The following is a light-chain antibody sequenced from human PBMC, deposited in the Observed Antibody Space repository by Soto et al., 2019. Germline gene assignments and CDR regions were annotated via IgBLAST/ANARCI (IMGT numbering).Light chain of an antibody. V-gene: IGKV3-20*01. Sequence: EIVMTQSPATLSVSPGERATLSCRASQSVSSSNLAWYQQKPGQPPRLLIYGASSRATGVPDRFSGSGSGTDFTLTINRLEPEDFAVYFCQQYGSSPLTFGGGTKVDIK. CDR1: QSVSSSN. CDR3: QQYGSSPLT. J-gene: IGKJ4*01. CDR2: GAS.